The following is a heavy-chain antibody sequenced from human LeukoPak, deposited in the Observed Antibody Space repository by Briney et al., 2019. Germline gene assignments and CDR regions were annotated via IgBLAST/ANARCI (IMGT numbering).Heavy chain of an antibody. Sequence: PGGSLRLSCAASGFTVSSNYMSWVRQAPGKGLEWVSVIYSGGSTYYADSVKGRFTISRDNSKNTLYLQMNSLRAEDTAVYYCARPRRDGYNWEVFDIWGQGTMVTVSS. J-gene: IGHJ3*02. V-gene: IGHV3-53*01. CDR1: GFTVSSNY. CDR2: IYSGGST. CDR3: ARPRRDGYNWEVFDI. D-gene: IGHD5-24*01.